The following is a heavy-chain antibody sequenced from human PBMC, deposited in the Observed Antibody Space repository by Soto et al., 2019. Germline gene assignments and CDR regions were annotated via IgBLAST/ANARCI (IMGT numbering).Heavy chain of an antibody. D-gene: IGHD3-3*01. V-gene: IGHV3-23*01. CDR3: TKDAEAYDFAFDK. J-gene: IGHJ3*02. Sequence: GSLRLSCAISGFSFSNYGMNWVRQAPGKGLEWVSGITKTGRSTFIADSVRGRFTISRDNLKNIMYLQMNSLRVDDTALYYCTKDAEAYDFAFDKWGQGTMVTVSS. CDR1: GFSFSNYG. CDR2: ITKTGRST.